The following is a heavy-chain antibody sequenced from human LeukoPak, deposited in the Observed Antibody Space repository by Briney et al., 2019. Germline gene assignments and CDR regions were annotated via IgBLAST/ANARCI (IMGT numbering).Heavy chain of an antibody. CDR1: GGSISSYY. Sequence: SETLSLTCTVSGGSISSYYWSWIRQPPGKGLEWIGYIYYSGSTNYNPSLKSRVTISVDTSKNQFSLKLSPVTAADTAVYYCARDDYGDFHFDYWGQGTLVTVSS. V-gene: IGHV4-59*01. D-gene: IGHD4-17*01. CDR2: IYYSGST. J-gene: IGHJ4*02. CDR3: ARDDYGDFHFDY.